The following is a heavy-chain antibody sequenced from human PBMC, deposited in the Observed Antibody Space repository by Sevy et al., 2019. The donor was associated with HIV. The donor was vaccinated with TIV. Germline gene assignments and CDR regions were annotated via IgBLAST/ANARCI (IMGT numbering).Heavy chain of an antibody. CDR2: ISGGGGST. J-gene: IGHJ4*02. D-gene: IGHD6-19*01. CDR1: GFTFSSYA. V-gene: IGHV3-23*01. CDR3: AKGGERIRWQYSSGNFDY. Sequence: GGSLRLSCAASGFTFSSYAMSWVRQAPGKGLEWVSAISGGGGSTYYADSVKGRFTISRDNSKNTLYLQMNSLRAEDTAVYYCAKGGERIRWQYSSGNFDYWGQGTLVTVSS.